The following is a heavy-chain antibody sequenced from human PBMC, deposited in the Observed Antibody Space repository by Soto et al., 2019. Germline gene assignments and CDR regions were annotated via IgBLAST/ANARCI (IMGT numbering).Heavy chain of an antibody. CDR3: ARLNSGYYYYYYYTDV. Sequence: PSETLSLTCAVYGGSFSGYYWSWIRQPPGKGLEWIGEINHSGSTNYNPSLKSRVTISVDTSKNQFSLKLSSVTAADTAVYYCARLNSGYYYYYYYTDVWGKGTTVTVSS. CDR1: GGSFSGYY. J-gene: IGHJ6*03. V-gene: IGHV4-34*01. D-gene: IGHD5-12*01. CDR2: INHSGST.